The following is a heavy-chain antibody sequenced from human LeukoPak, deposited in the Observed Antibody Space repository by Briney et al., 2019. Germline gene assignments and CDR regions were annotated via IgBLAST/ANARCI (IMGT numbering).Heavy chain of an antibody. V-gene: IGHV3-21*01. D-gene: IGHD2-2*02. J-gene: IGHJ4*02. CDR3: ARALPTSCYTCPFDY. CDR1: GFTFSSYA. Sequence: GGSLRLSCAASGFTFSSYAMSWVRQAPGKGLEWVSSISSSSSYIYYADSVKGRFTISRDNAKNSLYLQMNSLRAEDTAVYYCARALPTSCYTCPFDYWGQGTLVTVSS. CDR2: ISSSSSYI.